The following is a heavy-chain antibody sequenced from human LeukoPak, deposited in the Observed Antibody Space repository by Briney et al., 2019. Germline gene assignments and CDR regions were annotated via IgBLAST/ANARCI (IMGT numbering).Heavy chain of an antibody. V-gene: IGHV3-23*01. D-gene: IGHD2-2*01. CDR2: ISGNGVGT. CDR1: GFTFSSFA. J-gene: IGHJ4*02. Sequence: PGGSLRLSCAASGFTFSSFAMRWVRQAPGKGLEWVSSISGNGVGTYYADSVKGRFTISRDNSKNSLSLQMNGLRVEDTAVYYCAKRGSTTYHFDSWGQGTLVTVSS. CDR3: AKRGSTTYHFDS.